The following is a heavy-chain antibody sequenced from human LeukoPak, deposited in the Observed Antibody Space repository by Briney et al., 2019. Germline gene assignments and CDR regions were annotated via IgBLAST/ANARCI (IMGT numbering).Heavy chain of an antibody. CDR3: ARSYCSSTSCYDLYSWFDP. J-gene: IGHJ5*02. Sequence: ASVKVSCKASGYTFTSYGISWVRQAPGQGLEWMGWISAYNGNTNYAQKLQGRVTMTTDTSTSTAYMELRSLRSDDTAVYYCARSYCSSTSCYDLYSWFDPWGQGTLVTVSS. D-gene: IGHD2-2*01. V-gene: IGHV1-18*01. CDR1: GYTFTSYG. CDR2: ISAYNGNT.